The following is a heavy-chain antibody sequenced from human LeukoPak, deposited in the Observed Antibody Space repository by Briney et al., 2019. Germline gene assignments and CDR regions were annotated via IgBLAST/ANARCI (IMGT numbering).Heavy chain of an antibody. D-gene: IGHD4-11*01. V-gene: IGHV4-4*09. CDR1: GGSISSYY. CDR3: ARRSRNYGAYYYYMDV. CDR2: TYTSGST. Sequence: PSETLSLTCTVSGGSISSYYWSWIRQPPGKGLEWIGYTYTSGSTNYNPSLKSRVTISVDTSKNQFSLKLSSVTAADTAVYYCARRSRNYGAYYYYMDVWGKGTTVTVSS. J-gene: IGHJ6*03.